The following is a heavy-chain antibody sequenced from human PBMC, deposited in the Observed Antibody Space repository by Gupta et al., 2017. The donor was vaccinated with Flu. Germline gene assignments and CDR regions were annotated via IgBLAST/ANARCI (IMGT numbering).Heavy chain of an antibody. D-gene: IGHD3-10*01. CDR3: AKDKSGDFDY. CDR2: ISGSGGST. Sequence: SWVRQAPGKGLEWVSAISGSGGSTYYADSVKGRFTISRDNSKNTLYLQMNSLRAEDTAVYYCAKDKSGDFDYWGQGTLVTVSS. V-gene: IGHV3-23*01. J-gene: IGHJ4*02.